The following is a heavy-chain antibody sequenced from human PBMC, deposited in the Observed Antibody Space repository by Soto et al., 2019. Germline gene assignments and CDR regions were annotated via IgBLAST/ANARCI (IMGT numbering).Heavy chain of an antibody. CDR2: IYPGDSDT. V-gene: IGHV5-51*01. CDR3: ARKPPYSSGWYYYDY. J-gene: IGHJ4*02. D-gene: IGHD6-19*01. CDR1: GYSFTDYW. Sequence: GSSLKISCRGSGYSFTDYWIGWVPQMPGKGLEWMGIIYPGDSDTRYSPSFQGQVTISADKSISTAYLQWSSLKASDTAMYYCARKPPYSSGWYYYDYWGQGTLVTVSS.